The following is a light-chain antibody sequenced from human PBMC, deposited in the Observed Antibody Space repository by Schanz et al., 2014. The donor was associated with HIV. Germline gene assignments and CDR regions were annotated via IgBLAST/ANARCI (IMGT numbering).Light chain of an antibody. CDR2: KAS. CDR3: QQYNTYWT. Sequence: DIQMTQSPSSVSASVGDRVTITCRASQNINNWLGWYQQKPGKAPKLLIYKASSLESGVPSRFSGSGSGTEFTLTISSLQPDDFATYYCQQYNTYWTFGQGTKVEIK. V-gene: IGKV1-5*03. J-gene: IGKJ1*01. CDR1: QNINNW.